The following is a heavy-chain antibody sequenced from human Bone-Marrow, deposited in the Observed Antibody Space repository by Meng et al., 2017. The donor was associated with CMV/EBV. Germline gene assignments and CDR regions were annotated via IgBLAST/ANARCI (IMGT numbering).Heavy chain of an antibody. D-gene: IGHD2-2*01. V-gene: IGHV4-34*01. J-gene: IGHJ4*02. CDR1: GGSFSGYY. CDR2: INHSGST. CDR3: ARGLSPGYCSSTSCPIDY. Sequence: SETLSLTCAVYGGSFSGYYWTWIRQPPGKGLEWIGEINHSGSTKYNPSLKSRVTISVDTSKKQFSLRLSSVTAADTAVYYCARGLSPGYCSSTSCPIDYWGQGTLVTVSS.